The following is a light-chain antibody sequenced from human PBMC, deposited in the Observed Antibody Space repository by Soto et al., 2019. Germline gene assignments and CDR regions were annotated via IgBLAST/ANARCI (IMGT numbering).Light chain of an antibody. V-gene: IGKV1-5*03. CDR3: QQYNSYPLT. Sequence: DIQMTQSPSTLSASVGDRVTITCRASQSISSWLAWNQRKPGKAPKLLIYKASSLESGVTSRFSGSGSGTEFTLTISSLQPDDFATYYCQQYNSYPLTFGGGTKVEIK. J-gene: IGKJ4*01. CDR1: QSISSW. CDR2: KAS.